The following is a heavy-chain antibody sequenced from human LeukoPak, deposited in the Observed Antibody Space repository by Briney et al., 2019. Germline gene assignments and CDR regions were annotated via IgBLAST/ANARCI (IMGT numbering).Heavy chain of an antibody. D-gene: IGHD2-15*01. J-gene: IGHJ4*02. CDR1: GGTFSSYA. CDR3: ATGGTCSGGGCYWDY. CDR2: IIPIFGTA. Sequence: GASVKVSCKASGGTFSSYAISWVRQAPGQGLEWMGGIIPIFGTANYAQKFQGRVTITTDESTSTAYMELSSLRSEDTAVYYCATGGTCSGGGCYWDYWGQGTLVTVSS. V-gene: IGHV1-69*05.